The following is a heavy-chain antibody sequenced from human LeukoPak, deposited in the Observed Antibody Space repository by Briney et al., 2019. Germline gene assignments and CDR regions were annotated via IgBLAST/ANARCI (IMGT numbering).Heavy chain of an antibody. V-gene: IGHV1-8*03. CDR1: GYTFTSYD. J-gene: IGHJ4*02. Sequence: GASVKVSCKASGYTFTSYDINWVRQATGQGLEWMGWMNPNSGNTGYAQKFQGRVTITRNTSISTAYMELSSLRSEDTAVYYCARGHPPLIVGATLPLDYWGQGTLVTVSS. D-gene: IGHD1-26*01. CDR3: ARGHPPLIVGATLPLDY. CDR2: MNPNSGNT.